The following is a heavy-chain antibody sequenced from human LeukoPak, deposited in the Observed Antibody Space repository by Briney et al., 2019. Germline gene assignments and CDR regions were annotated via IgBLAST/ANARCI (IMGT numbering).Heavy chain of an antibody. V-gene: IGHV3-11*04. CDR1: GFTFSDYY. D-gene: IGHD5-24*01. J-gene: IGHJ6*03. Sequence: PGGSLRLSCAASGFTFSDYYMSWIRQAPGKGLEWVSYISSSGSTIYYADSVKGRFTISRDNAKNSLYLQMNSLTAEDTAVYYCARDTPFREYSYYYYYMDVWGKGTTVTISS. CDR3: ARDTPFREYSYYYYYMDV. CDR2: ISSSGSTI.